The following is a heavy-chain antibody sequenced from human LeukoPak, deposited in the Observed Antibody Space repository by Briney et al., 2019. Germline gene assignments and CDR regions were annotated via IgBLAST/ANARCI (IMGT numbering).Heavy chain of an antibody. V-gene: IGHV3-7*01. Sequence: GGSLRLSCVASRFIFSSYWMSWVRQAPGKGLEWVAIIKQDGGEKYYVDSVKGRFTISRDNAKNSLYLQMNSLRAEDTAVYYCARALWFGETFPAYWGQGTLVTVSS. CDR3: ARALWFGETFPAY. D-gene: IGHD3-10*01. CDR1: RFIFSSYW. CDR2: IKQDGGEK. J-gene: IGHJ4*02.